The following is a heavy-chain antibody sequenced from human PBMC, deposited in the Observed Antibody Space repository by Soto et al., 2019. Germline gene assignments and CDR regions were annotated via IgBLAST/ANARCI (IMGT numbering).Heavy chain of an antibody. V-gene: IGHV3-33*01. CDR3: ARGSIGMVKFLNY. Sequence: QVQLVESGGGVVQPGRSLRLSCAASGFTFSSYDMHWVRQAPGKGLEWVAVIWYDGSNKYYADSVKGRFTISRDNSENTLYLQVNSLRAEDTAVYYCARGSIGMVKFLNYWGQGTLATVSS. J-gene: IGHJ4*02. D-gene: IGHD5-18*01. CDR1: GFTFSSYD. CDR2: IWYDGSNK.